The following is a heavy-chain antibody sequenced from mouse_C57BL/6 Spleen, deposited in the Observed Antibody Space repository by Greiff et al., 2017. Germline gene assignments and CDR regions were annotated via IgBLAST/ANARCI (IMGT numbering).Heavy chain of an antibody. CDR2: IDPSDSYT. D-gene: IGHD4-1*01. J-gene: IGHJ2*01. CDR3: ARSGANWDY. CDR1: GYTFTSYW. Sequence: QVQLQQPGAELVMPGASVKLSCKASGYTFTSYWMHWVKQRPGQGLEWIGEIDPSDSYTNFNQKFKGKSTLTVDKSSSTAYMQLSSLTSEDSAVYYCARSGANWDYWGQGTTLTVSS. V-gene: IGHV1-69*01.